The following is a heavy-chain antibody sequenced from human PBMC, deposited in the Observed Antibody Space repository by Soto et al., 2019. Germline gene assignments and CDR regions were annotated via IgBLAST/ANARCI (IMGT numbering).Heavy chain of an antibody. J-gene: IGHJ3*02. Sequence: PSETLSLTCAVSGDLISSGYHWAWIRQPPGKGLEWVASIYHSGTTYYNPSLTSRVTISVDTSKNQFSLKLSSVTAADSAVYYCTSRDSVVVVASRWDAVDIWGQGTMVTVSS. D-gene: IGHD2-15*01. V-gene: IGHV4-38-2*01. CDR3: TSRDSVVVVASRWDAVDI. CDR2: IYHSGTT. CDR1: GDLISSGYH.